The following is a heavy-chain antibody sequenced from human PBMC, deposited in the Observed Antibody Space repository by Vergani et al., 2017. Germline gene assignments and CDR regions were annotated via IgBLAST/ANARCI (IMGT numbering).Heavy chain of an antibody. D-gene: IGHD6-19*01. CDR2: IIPIFGTA. CDR3: ASSGGWYSEPRYYYDGMDV. J-gene: IGHJ6*02. CDR1: GGTFSSYA. V-gene: IGHV1-69*01. Sequence: QVQLVQSGAEVKKPGSSVKVSCKASGGTFSSYAISWVRQAPGQGLEWMGGIIPIFGTANYAQKFQGRVTINADESTSTAYMELSSLRSEDTAVYYCASSGGWYSEPRYYYDGMDVWGQGTTVTVSS.